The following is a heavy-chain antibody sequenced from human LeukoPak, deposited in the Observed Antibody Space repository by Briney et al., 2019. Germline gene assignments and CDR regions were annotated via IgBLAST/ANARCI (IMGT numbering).Heavy chain of an antibody. J-gene: IGHJ6*03. V-gene: IGHV1-8*01. CDR1: GYTFTSYD. CDR2: MNPNSGNT. D-gene: IGHD6-13*01. Sequence: ASVKVSCKASGYTFTSYDINWVRQATGQGLEWMGWMNPNSGNTGYAQKFQGRVTMTRNTSISTAYMELSSLRSEDTAVNYCARSAGTYYYYYYYMDVWGKGTTVTVSS. CDR3: ARSAGTYYYYYYYMDV.